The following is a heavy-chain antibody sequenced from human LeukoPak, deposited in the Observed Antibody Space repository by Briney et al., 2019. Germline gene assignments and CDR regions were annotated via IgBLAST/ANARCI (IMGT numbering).Heavy chain of an antibody. V-gene: IGHV1-46*01. CDR2: INPSGGST. D-gene: IGHD5-18*01. Sequence: ASVKVSCKASGYTFTSYYMHWVRQAPGQGLEWMGIINPSGGSTSYAQKFQGRVTMTRDTSTSTVYMELSSLRSEDTAVYYCVGIGGVAAMVRGMDVWGQGTTVIVSS. CDR1: GYTFTSYY. J-gene: IGHJ6*02. CDR3: VGIGGVAAMVRGMDV.